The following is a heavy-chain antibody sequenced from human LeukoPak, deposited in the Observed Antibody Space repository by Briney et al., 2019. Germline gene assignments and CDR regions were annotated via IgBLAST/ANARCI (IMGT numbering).Heavy chain of an antibody. CDR1: GFTFNSYG. V-gene: IGHV3-21*01. D-gene: IGHD2-21*01. Sequence: GGSLRLSCAASGFTFNSYGMNWVRQAPGKGLEWVSSISTSTSYIYYADSVKGRFTISRDNAKNSLYLQMNSLRAEDTAVYFCARGGARDIWYFAYWGQGIRVTVSS. CDR2: ISTSTSYI. CDR3: ARGGARDIWYFAY. J-gene: IGHJ4*02.